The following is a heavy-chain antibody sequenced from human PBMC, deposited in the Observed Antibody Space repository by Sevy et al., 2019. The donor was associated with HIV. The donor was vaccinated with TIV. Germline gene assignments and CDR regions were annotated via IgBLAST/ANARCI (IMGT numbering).Heavy chain of an antibody. CDR2: IALGNGRT. V-gene: IGHV1-3*01. Sequence: ASVKVSCKASASIFTYYALHWVRQAPGQRLEWMGWIALGNGRTKYSKDFQGRVTFTRDRSARIAYMGLSSLRSEHTAVYYCARGWGPTVTNFDYWGQGSLVTVSS. J-gene: IGHJ4*02. CDR1: ASIFTYYA. CDR3: ARGWGPTVTNFDY. D-gene: IGHD4-17*01.